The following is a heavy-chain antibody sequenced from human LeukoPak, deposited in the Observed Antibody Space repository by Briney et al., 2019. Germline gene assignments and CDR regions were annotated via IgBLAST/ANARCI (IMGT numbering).Heavy chain of an antibody. D-gene: IGHD3-10*01. V-gene: IGHV3-21*01. CDR2: ISSSSSYI. CDR3: ARGLISQFYYGSGSYAVRDDYYYYMDV. CDR1: GFTFSSYS. Sequence: GGSLRLSCAASGFTFSSYSMNWVRQAPGKGLEWVSSISSSSSYIYYADSVKGRFTISRDNAKNSLHLQMNSLRAEDTAVYYCARGLISQFYYGSGSYAVRDDYYYYMDVWGKGTTVTISS. J-gene: IGHJ6*03.